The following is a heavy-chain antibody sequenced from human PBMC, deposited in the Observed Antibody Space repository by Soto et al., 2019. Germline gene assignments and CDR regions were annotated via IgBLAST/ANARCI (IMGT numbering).Heavy chain of an antibody. CDR3: AKDFNPGSGGSYQSDC. D-gene: IGHD2-15*01. V-gene: IGHV3-23*01. CDR1: GFTFSSYA. CDR2: ISGSGGST. J-gene: IGHJ4*02. Sequence: GSLILACAASGFTFSSYAMSWVRQAPGKGLEWVPAISGSGGSTYYADSVKGRFTISRDNSKNTLYLQMNSLRAEDTAVYYCAKDFNPGSGGSYQSDCWGQGTLVTVYS.